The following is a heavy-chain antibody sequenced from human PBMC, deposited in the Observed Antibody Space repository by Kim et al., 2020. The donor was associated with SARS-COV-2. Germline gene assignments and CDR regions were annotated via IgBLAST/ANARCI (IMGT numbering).Heavy chain of an antibody. V-gene: IGHV4-59*01. Sequence: SETLSLTCTVSGGSISSYYWSWIRQPPGKGLEWIGYIYYSGSTNYNPSLKSRVTISVDTSKNQFSLKLSSVTAADTAVYYCARDLLIPAATKSYHYYGMDVWGQGTTVTVSS. D-gene: IGHD2-2*01. CDR3: ARDLLIPAATKSYHYYGMDV. CDR2: IYYSGST. CDR1: GGSISSYY. J-gene: IGHJ6*02.